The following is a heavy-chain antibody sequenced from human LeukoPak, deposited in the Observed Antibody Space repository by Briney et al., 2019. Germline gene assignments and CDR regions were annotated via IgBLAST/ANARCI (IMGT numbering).Heavy chain of an antibody. J-gene: IGHJ6*03. Sequence: PSETLSLTCTVSGGSISSYYWSWIRQPAGKGLEWIGRIYTSGSTNYNPSLKSRVTMSVDTSKNQFSLKLSSVTAADTAVYYCARERNSGRHYYYYYMDVWGKGTTVTVSS. CDR2: IYTSGST. D-gene: IGHD1-26*01. V-gene: IGHV4-4*07. CDR3: ARERNSGRHYYYYYMDV. CDR1: GGSISSYY.